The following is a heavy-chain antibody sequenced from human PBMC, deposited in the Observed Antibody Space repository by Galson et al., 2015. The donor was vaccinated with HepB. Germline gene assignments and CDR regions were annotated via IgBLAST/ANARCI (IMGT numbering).Heavy chain of an antibody. J-gene: IGHJ4*02. CDR2: IFAGGGST. CDR1: GYTLTNYH. V-gene: IGHV1-46*01. Sequence: SVKVSCKASGYTLTNYHFHWVRQAPGQGPEWMGKIFAGGGSTRYAERFQGRVTLTRDSSTSTIYTEVSSLRSDDTAVCYCARETPDTYYFDYWGQGTLVTVSS. CDR3: ARETPDTYYFDY. D-gene: IGHD2-15*01.